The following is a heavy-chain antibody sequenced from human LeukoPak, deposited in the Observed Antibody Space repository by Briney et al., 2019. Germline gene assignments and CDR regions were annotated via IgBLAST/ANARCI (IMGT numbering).Heavy chain of an antibody. V-gene: IGHV1-18*01. J-gene: IGHJ3*02. D-gene: IGHD3-10*01. CDR2: ISDYNGNT. CDR3: ARKRRSPTVRGDDAFDI. Sequence: ASVQVSRKSSGYTFRNYGISWVRQAPGQGLEWVGCISDYNGNTNYAQKVQGRLAMTTDTTTNTAYMELRSLRSDDTAVYYCARKRRSPTVRGDDAFDIWGQGTVVTVSS. CDR1: GYTFRNYG.